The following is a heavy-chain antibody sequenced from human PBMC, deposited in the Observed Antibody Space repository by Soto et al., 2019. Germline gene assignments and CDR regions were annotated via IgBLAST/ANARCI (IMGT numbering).Heavy chain of an antibody. CDR2: IHYSGST. Sequence: SETLSLTCTVSGVSVRSDGYYWTWIRQPPGKGLEWIGYIHYSGSTNYNPSLKSRVTISVDTPKNQFSLKLSSVTAADTAVYYCASSWVYSSSSLSLDYWGQGTLVTVSS. CDR1: GVSVRSDGYY. J-gene: IGHJ4*02. CDR3: ASSWVYSSSSLSLDY. D-gene: IGHD6-6*01. V-gene: IGHV4-61*08.